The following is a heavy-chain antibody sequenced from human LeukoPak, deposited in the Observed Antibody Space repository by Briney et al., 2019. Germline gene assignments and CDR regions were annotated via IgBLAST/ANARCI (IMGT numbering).Heavy chain of an antibody. CDR3: AKGYGWEASYYYYYMDV. V-gene: IGHV3-23*01. CDR2: ISGGVLST. J-gene: IGHJ6*03. CDR1: GFTFSTYA. D-gene: IGHD1-26*01. Sequence: GGSLRLSCAASGFTFSTYAMSWVRQAPGKGLEWVSTISGGVLSTYYADSVKGRFTISRDNSKNTLYLQMNSLRADDTAVYYCAKGYGWEASYYYYYMDVWGKGTTVTISS.